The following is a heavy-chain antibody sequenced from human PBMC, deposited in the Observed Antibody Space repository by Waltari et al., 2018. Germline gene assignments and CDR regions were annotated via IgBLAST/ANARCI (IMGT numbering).Heavy chain of an antibody. CDR1: GYTFTSYY. CDR3: ASSSSWYSYYFDY. J-gene: IGHJ4*02. CDR2: INPSGDST. V-gene: IGHV1-46*01. D-gene: IGHD6-13*01. Sequence: QVQLVQSGAEVKKPGASVKVSCKASGYTFTSYYMHWVRQAPGQGLEWMGIINPSGDSTSYAQKFQGRVTMTRDTSTSTVYVELSSLRFEDTAVYYCASSSSWYSYYFDYWGQGTLVTVSS.